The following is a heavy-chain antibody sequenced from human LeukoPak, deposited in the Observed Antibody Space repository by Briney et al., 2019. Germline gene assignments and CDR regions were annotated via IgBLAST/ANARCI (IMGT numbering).Heavy chain of an antibody. CDR3: ARHQGGWLVIGAFDI. V-gene: IGHV4-59*08. Sequence: SETLSLTCTVSGGSISSYYWSWIRQPPGKGLEWIGYIYYSGSTNYNPSLKSRVTISVDTSKNQFSLKLSSVTAADTAVYYCARHQGGWLVIGAFDIWGQGTMVTVSS. CDR1: GGSISSYY. J-gene: IGHJ3*02. D-gene: IGHD6-19*01. CDR2: IYYSGST.